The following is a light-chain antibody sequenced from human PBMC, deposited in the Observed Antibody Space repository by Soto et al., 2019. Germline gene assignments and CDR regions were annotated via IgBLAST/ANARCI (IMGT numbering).Light chain of an antibody. CDR3: QTWDTGIRV. CDR1: SGHSSYP. Sequence: QSVLTQSPSASASLGTSVKLTCTLSSGHSSYPIAWHQQQPEKGPRYLMKLNSDGSHSKGDGIPDRFSGSSSGAERYLTISSLQSEDEADYYCQTWDTGIRVFGGGTKVTVL. V-gene: IGLV4-69*01. J-gene: IGLJ3*02. CDR2: LNSDGSH.